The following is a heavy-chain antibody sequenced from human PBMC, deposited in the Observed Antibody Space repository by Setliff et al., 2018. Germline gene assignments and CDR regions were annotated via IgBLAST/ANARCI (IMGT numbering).Heavy chain of an antibody. V-gene: IGHV3-49*04. Sequence: PGGSLRLSCAASGFTFSSYWMSWVRQAPGKGLEWVGFIRSKAYGGTTEYAASEKGRFTISRDDSKSIAYLQMNSLKTEDTAVYYCTREASVDFWSGYPYYYYMDVWGKGTTVT. CDR2: IRSKAYGGTT. D-gene: IGHD3-3*01. CDR1: GFTFSSYW. CDR3: TREASVDFWSGYPYYYYMDV. J-gene: IGHJ6*03.